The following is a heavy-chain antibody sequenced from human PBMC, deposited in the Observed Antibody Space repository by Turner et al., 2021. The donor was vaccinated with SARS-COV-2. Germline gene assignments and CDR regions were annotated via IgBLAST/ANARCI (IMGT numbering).Heavy chain of an antibody. J-gene: IGHJ5*02. CDR3: ARVPRCYDFWSGYPNWFDP. D-gene: IGHD3-3*01. Sequence: QVQLVQSGAEVKKPGASVKVACKASGYTFSGYYMNWVRQAPGQGLEWMGWINPNSGGTNYAQKLQGRVTMTSDTSISTAYMELSRLRSDDTAVYYCARVPRCYDFWSGYPNWFDPWGQGTLVTVSS. V-gene: IGHV1-2*02. CDR1: GYTFSGYY. CDR2: INPNSGGT.